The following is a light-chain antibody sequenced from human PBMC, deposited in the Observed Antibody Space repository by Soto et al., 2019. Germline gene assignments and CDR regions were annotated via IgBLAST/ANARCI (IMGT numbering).Light chain of an antibody. CDR3: QETYRSPVT. V-gene: IGKV1-39*01. J-gene: IGKJ2*01. CDR2: AAS. CDR1: QSIASY. Sequence: DVQMTQSPSSLSASVGDRVTITCRASQSIASYLNWYQQRPGKAPKLLIYAASNLESGVPSRFSGSGSETDFPLTISSLQPEDFSTYYCQETYRSPVTFGQGTKVEIK.